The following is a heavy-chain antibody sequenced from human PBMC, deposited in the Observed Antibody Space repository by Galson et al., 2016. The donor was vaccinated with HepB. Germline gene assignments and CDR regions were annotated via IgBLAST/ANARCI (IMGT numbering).Heavy chain of an antibody. CDR2: IHARRGVI. V-gene: IGHV3-11*01. Sequence: SLRLSCAVSGFPFSAYALAWIRQTPERGLECVSYIHARRGVIYHADSVEGRFTISRDNAQSLLYLQMNNLRADDTALYYCVRGNYGFDVWGPGATVTVSS. CDR1: GFPFSAYA. CDR3: VRGNYGFDV. J-gene: IGHJ6*02.